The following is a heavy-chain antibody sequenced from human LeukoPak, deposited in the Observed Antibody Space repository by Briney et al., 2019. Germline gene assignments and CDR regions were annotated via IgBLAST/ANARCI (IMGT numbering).Heavy chain of an antibody. D-gene: IGHD6-13*01. V-gene: IGHV3-15*01. Sequence: GGSLRLSCAASGFTFSNAWMSWVRQAPGKGLEWVGRIKSKTDGGTTDYAAPVKGRFTISRDDSKNTLYLQMNSLKTEDTAVYYCTTAAGIYYGMDVWGQGTTVAVSS. CDR2: IKSKTDGGTT. J-gene: IGHJ6*02. CDR1: GFTFSNAW. CDR3: TTAAGIYYGMDV.